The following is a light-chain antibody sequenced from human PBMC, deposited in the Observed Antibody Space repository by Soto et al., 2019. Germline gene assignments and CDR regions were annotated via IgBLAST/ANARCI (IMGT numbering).Light chain of an antibody. V-gene: IGKV1-27*01. CDR3: QKYNSALT. CDR1: QGISNY. CDR2: XXS. J-gene: IGKJ4*01. Sequence: DIQMTQSPSSLSASVGDRVTITCRASQGISNYLAWYQQKPGKVPKLLIYXXSTLQSGVPSXFSGXXSGTDXXLXXXXXQXEDVATYYCQKYNSALTFGGGTKVEIK.